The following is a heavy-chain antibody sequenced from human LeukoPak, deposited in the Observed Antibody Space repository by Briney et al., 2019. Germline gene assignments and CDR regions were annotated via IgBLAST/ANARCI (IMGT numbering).Heavy chain of an antibody. V-gene: IGHV1-46*01. CDR1: GYTFTSYY. J-gene: IGHJ4*02. Sequence: ASVKVSCKASGYTFTSYYMHWVRQAPGQGLEWMGIINPSGGSTSYAQKFQGRVTMARDTSTSTVYMELSSLRSDDTAVYYCARDPESTVPRDYWGQGTLVTVSS. CDR2: INPSGGST. CDR3: ARDPESTVPRDY. D-gene: IGHD4-17*01.